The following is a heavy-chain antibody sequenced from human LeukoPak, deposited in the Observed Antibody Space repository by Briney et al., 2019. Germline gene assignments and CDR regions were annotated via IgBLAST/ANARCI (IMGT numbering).Heavy chain of an antibody. CDR3: ARTYYYDSSGSWGIFDAFDI. V-gene: IGHV1-46*01. J-gene: IGHJ3*02. CDR2: INPSGCST. D-gene: IGHD3-22*01. CDR1: GYTFTSYY. Sequence: EASVKVSCKASGYTFTSYYMHWVRQAPGQGLEWMGIINPSGCSTSYAQKFQGRVTMTRDMSTSTVYMELSSLRSEDTAVYYCARTYYYDSSGSWGIFDAFDIWGQGTMVTVSS.